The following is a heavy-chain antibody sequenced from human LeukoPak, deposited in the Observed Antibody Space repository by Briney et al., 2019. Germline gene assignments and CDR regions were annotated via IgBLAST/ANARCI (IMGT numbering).Heavy chain of an antibody. J-gene: IGHJ5*02. V-gene: IGHV3-21*01. D-gene: IGHD2-2*02. CDR2: ISISRSYI. CDR3: ARDYVVPAAIGNLNWFDP. CDR1: GFTFSSYS. Sequence: PGGSLRLSCAASGFTFSSYSMNWVRQAPGKGLEWVSSISISRSYIYYADSVKGRFTISRDNAKNSLYLQMNSLRAEDTAVYYCARDYVVPAAIGNLNWFDPWGEGTLVTVSS.